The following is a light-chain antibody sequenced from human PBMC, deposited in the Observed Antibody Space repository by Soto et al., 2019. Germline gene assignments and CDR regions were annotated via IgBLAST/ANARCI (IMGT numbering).Light chain of an antibody. Sequence: EIVLTQSPGTLSLSPGERATLSCRASQSVSDSHLAWYQQKPGQAPRLLVYGASTRATGVADRFSGSGSGTDFTLTISRMEPEDFAVFYCQHYGSSPGTFGQGTRVEFK. J-gene: IGKJ1*01. V-gene: IGKV3-20*01. CDR2: GAS. CDR3: QHYGSSPGT. CDR1: QSVSDSH.